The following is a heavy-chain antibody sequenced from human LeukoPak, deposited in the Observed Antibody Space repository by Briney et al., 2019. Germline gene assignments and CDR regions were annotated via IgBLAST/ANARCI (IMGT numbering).Heavy chain of an antibody. Sequence: PSETLSLTCAVYGGSFSGYYWSWIRQPPGKGLEWIGEINHSGSTNYNLSLKSRVTISVDTSKNQFSLKLSSVTAADTAVYYCARDLPPLYDFWSGIRNWFDPWGQGTLVTVSS. D-gene: IGHD3-3*01. CDR3: ARDLPPLYDFWSGIRNWFDP. J-gene: IGHJ5*02. CDR2: INHSGST. CDR1: GGSFSGYY. V-gene: IGHV4-34*01.